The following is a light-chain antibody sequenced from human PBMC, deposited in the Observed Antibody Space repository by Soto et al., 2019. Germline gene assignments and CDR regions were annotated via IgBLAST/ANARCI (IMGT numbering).Light chain of an antibody. J-gene: IGKJ5*01. Sequence: EIVMTQSPATLSVSPGEGATLSCRASQSVRYNYLAWYQQKPGQAPRLLIYGVSSRASGIPDRFFGSGSGTDFTLTINRLEPEDFAVYYCQQYANSPITFGQGTRLEIK. CDR3: QQYANSPIT. V-gene: IGKV3-20*01. CDR2: GVS. CDR1: QSVRYNY.